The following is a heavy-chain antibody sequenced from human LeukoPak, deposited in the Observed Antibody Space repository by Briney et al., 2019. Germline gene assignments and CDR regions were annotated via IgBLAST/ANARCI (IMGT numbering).Heavy chain of an antibody. CDR2: ISWNSGNI. V-gene: IGHV3-9*01. Sequence: GGSLRLSCAASGFTFDDYAMHWVRQVPGMGLEWVSGISWNSGNIGYADSVKGRFTISRDSAKNCLYLQMSNLRAEDTALYYCAKTLGSITYDAYDIWGQGTMVTVSS. CDR1: GFTFDDYA. CDR3: AKTLGSITYDAYDI. D-gene: IGHD7-27*01. J-gene: IGHJ3*02.